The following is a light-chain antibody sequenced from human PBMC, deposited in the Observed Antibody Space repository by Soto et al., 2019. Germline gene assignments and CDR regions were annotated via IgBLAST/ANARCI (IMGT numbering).Light chain of an antibody. CDR3: QQYGSSLGLT. Sequence: EIVLTQSPGTLSLSPGERATLSCRASQSVSSSYLAWYQQKPGQAPRLLIYGASGRATGIPDRFSGSGSGTDFTLTISRLEPEDFAVYYCQQYGSSLGLTFGGGTKVEIE. CDR1: QSVSSSY. J-gene: IGKJ4*01. CDR2: GAS. V-gene: IGKV3-20*01.